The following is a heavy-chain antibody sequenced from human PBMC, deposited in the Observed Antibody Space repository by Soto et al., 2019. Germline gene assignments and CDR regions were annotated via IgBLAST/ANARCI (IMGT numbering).Heavy chain of an antibody. D-gene: IGHD3-10*01. CDR2: IIPIFGTA. V-gene: IGHV1-69*12. CDR3: ARLPDYYGSGSSYNWFDP. J-gene: IGHJ5*02. CDR1: GGTFSSYA. Sequence: QVQLVQSGAEVKKPGSSVKVSCKASGGTFSSYAISWVRQAPGQGLEWMGGIIPIFGTANYAQKFQGRVTITADESTSTAYMALSSLRSEDTAVYYCARLPDYYGSGSSYNWFDPWGQGTLVTVSS.